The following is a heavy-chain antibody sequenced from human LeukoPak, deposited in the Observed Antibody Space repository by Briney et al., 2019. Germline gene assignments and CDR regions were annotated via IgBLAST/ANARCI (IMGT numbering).Heavy chain of an antibody. J-gene: IGHJ5*02. D-gene: IGHD2-15*01. V-gene: IGHV4-34*01. CDR3: ARTVGVVVAAQGFDP. CDR1: GGSFSGYY. CDR2: INHSGST. Sequence: PSETLSLTCAVYGGSFSGYYWSWIRQPPGKGLEWIGEINHSGSTNYNPSLKSRVTISVDTSKNQFSLKLSSVTAADTAVYYCARTVGVVVAAQGFDPWGQGTLVTVSS.